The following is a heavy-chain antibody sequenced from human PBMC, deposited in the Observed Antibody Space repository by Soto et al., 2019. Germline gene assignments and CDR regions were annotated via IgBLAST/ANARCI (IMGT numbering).Heavy chain of an antibody. CDR2: IRSKRDGETI. CDR1: GFTFTNAW. V-gene: IGHV3-15*01. Sequence: GGSLRLSCAASGFTFTNAWLSWVRQAPGKGLEWVGRIRSKRDGETIDYAASVRGRFIISRDDSKSTLYLQMNGLKTEDAAVYYCRTAQLAVAGPPYYFDNWGQGALVTVSS. J-gene: IGHJ4*02. CDR3: RTAQLAVAGPPYYFDN. D-gene: IGHD6-19*01.